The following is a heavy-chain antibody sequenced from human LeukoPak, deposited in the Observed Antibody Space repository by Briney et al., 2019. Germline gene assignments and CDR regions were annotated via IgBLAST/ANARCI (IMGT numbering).Heavy chain of an antibody. CDR3: ARGYNWFDS. Sequence: PSETLPLTCTVSGRSISSHYWSWIRQPPGKGLEWIGYVYYSGSTNYNPSLKSRVTISVDTSKNQFSLKLSSVTAADTAMYYCARGYNWFDSWGQGTQVTVSS. CDR2: VYYSGST. V-gene: IGHV4-59*11. J-gene: IGHJ5*01. CDR1: GRSISSHY.